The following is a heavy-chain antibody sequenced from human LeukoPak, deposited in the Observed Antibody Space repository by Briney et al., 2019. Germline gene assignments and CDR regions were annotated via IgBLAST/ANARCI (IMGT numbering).Heavy chain of an antibody. CDR1: GGSISSGCYY. Sequence: PSQTLSLTCTVSGGSISSGCYYWSWIRQPAGKGLEWIGRIYTSGSTNYNPSLKSRVTISVDTSKNQFSLKLSSVTAADTAVYYCARSPYGDSSSWGQGTLVTVSS. V-gene: IGHV4-61*02. J-gene: IGHJ4*02. D-gene: IGHD6-13*01. CDR2: IYTSGST. CDR3: ARSPYGDSSS.